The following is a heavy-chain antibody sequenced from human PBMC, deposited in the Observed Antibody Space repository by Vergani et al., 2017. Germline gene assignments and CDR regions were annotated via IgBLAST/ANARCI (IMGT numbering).Heavy chain of an antibody. Sequence: EVQLVESGGGFVRPGESLRLSCAASGFTFSKYWMTWVRQAPGKGLEWVANIEDDGDDKNYADSVKGRFTISRDNADNSVYLQMNSLRAEDTAVYYCARETDTGSSVSYNYYAMDVWGQGTTVSVSS. J-gene: IGHJ6*02. V-gene: IGHV3-7*01. D-gene: IGHD3-9*01. CDR2: IEDDGDDK. CDR1: GFTFSKYW. CDR3: ARETDTGSSVSYNYYAMDV.